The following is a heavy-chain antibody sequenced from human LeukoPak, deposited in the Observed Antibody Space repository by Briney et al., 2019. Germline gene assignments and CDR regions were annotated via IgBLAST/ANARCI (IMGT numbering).Heavy chain of an antibody. J-gene: IGHJ5*02. V-gene: IGHV4-59*01. D-gene: IGHD2-2*01. CDR3: ARTTEDCNSASCYQYCFDP. Sequence: SETLSLTCTVSGGSISTYYWSWLRQPPGRGLEWIGYIYYSGYTNYNPSLKSRVTISVDTSKNQFSLKLSSVTAADTAVYYCARTTEDCNSASCYQYCFDPWGQGTLVTVSS. CDR2: IYYSGYT. CDR1: GGSISTYY.